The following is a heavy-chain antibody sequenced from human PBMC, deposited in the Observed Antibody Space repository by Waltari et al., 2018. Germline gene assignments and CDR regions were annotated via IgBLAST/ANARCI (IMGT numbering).Heavy chain of an antibody. Sequence: EVQLVESGGGLVKPGGSLRLSCAASGFTFSSYSMNWVRQAPGKGLEWVSSISSTSSYIYYADSVKGRFTISRDNAKNSLYLQMNSLRAEDTAVYYCARADAYGGSYYAEYFQHWGQGTLVTVSS. CDR2: ISSTSSYI. J-gene: IGHJ1*01. V-gene: IGHV3-21*01. D-gene: IGHD1-26*01. CDR1: GFTFSSYS. CDR3: ARADAYGGSYYAEYFQH.